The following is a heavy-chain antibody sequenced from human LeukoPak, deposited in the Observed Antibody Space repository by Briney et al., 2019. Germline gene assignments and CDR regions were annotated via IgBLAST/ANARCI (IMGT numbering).Heavy chain of an antibody. CDR3: ARGGLSFPSNPPEGVDY. D-gene: IGHD3-16*02. Sequence: GASVKVSCKASGYTFTGYYMHWVRQAPGQGLEWMGWINPNSGGTNYAQKFQGWVTMTRDTSISIAYMELSRLRSDDTAVYYCARGGLSFPSNPPEGVDYWGQGTLVTVSS. CDR1: GYTFTGYY. CDR2: INPNSGGT. J-gene: IGHJ4*02. V-gene: IGHV1-2*04.